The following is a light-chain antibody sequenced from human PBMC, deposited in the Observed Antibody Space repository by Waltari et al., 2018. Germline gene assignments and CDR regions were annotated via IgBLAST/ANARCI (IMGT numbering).Light chain of an antibody. CDR3: QQSYSLPWT. J-gene: IGKJ1*01. Sequence: DIQMTQSPSTLSASVGDRVTITCRASQRINRWLAWYQQKPGRAPSLLIYKASTLEAGVPSRFSGSGSGTEFTLTISSLQPDDFGTYFCQQSYSLPWTFGQGTKVEIE. CDR1: QRINRW. CDR2: KAS. V-gene: IGKV1-5*03.